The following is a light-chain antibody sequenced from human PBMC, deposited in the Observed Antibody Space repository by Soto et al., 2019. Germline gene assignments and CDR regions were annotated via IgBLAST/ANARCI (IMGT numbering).Light chain of an antibody. CDR3: QQYSSAIT. CDR1: QSVKTF. J-gene: IGKJ5*01. V-gene: IGKV3-20*01. CDR2: GAS. Sequence: EIVLTQSPATLSLSPGERATLSCRASQSVKTFLVWYQQRPGQAPRLLIYGASSRATGIPDRFSGSGSGTDFTLTITRLEPEDFAVYYCQQYSSAITFGQGTRLEIK.